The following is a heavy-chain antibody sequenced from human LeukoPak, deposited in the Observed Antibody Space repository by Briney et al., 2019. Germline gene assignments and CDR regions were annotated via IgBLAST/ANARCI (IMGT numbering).Heavy chain of an antibody. D-gene: IGHD1-26*01. CDR1: GFTFSTYA. CDR2: ISTNGGST. CDR3: VRNIRGSHGDDY. J-gene: IGHJ4*02. Sequence: GGSLRLSGSASGFTFSTYAMHWVRQAPGKGLEFVSAISTNGGSTYYADSVKGRFTISRDNSKNTLYLQMSSLTAEDTAVYYCVRNIRGSHGDDYWGQGTLVTVSS. V-gene: IGHV3-64D*06.